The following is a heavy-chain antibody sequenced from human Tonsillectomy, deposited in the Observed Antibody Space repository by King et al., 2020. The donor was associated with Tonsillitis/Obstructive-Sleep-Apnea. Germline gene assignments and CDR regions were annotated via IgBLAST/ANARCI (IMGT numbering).Heavy chain of an antibody. V-gene: IGHV1-18*01. CDR2: ISAYNGDT. Sequence: VQLVESGAEVKKSGASVKVSCKASGYTFTSYGISWVRQAPGQGLEWMGWISAYNGDTNYAQKLQGRVTMTTDISTSTAYMELRSLRSDDTAVYYCARVNYDSSGYYDGFDYGGQGTLVTVSS. CDR1: GYTFTSYG. CDR3: ARVNYDSSGYYDGFDY. D-gene: IGHD3-22*01. J-gene: IGHJ4*02.